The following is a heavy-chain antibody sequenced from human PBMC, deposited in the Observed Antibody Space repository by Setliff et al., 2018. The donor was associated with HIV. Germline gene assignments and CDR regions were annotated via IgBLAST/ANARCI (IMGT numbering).Heavy chain of an antibody. V-gene: IGHV1-69*13. CDR3: ARGGVRGYSYGEAFDI. D-gene: IGHD5-18*01. J-gene: IGHJ3*02. CDR2: IISIFDKA. CDR1: GGSFNTYA. Sequence: GASVKVSFKSSGGSFNTYAINWVRQAPGQGLEWMGGIISIFDKANYAQKFHGRLTITADDSTRTVYMELNSLGSGDTAVYYCARGGVRGYSYGEAFDIWGQGTLVTVSS.